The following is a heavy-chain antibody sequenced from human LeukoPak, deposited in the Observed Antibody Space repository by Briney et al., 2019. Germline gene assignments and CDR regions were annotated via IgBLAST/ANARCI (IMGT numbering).Heavy chain of an antibody. D-gene: IGHD3-3*01. Sequence: PSGTLSLTCAVSGGSISSSNWWSWVRQPPGKGLEWIGEIYHSGSTNYNPSLKSRVTISVDKSKNQFSLKLSSVTAADTAVYYCARVDDFWSGHNWFDPWGQGTLVTVSS. V-gene: IGHV4-4*02. CDR1: GGSISSSNW. CDR3: ARVDDFWSGHNWFDP. CDR2: IYHSGST. J-gene: IGHJ5*02.